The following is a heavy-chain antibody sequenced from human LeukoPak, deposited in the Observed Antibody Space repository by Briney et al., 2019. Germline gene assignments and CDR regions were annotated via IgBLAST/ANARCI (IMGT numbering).Heavy chain of an antibody. Sequence: PGGSLRLSCAASGFTFSSYSMNWVRQAPGKGLEWLSYISSSSSIIYYADSVKGRFTISRDNAKSSLYLQMNSLRDEDTAVYYCARDGDSSGYYAAFDIWGQGTMVTVSS. CDR1: GFTFSSYS. V-gene: IGHV3-48*02. J-gene: IGHJ3*02. CDR2: ISSSSSII. D-gene: IGHD3-22*01. CDR3: ARDGDSSGYYAAFDI.